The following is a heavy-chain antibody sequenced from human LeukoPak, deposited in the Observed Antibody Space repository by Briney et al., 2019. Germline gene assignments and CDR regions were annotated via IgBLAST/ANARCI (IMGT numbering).Heavy chain of an antibody. D-gene: IGHD5-18*01. Sequence: GGSLRLSCAASGFTVSSNYMSWVRQAPGKGLEWVSVIYSGGSTYYADSVKGRFTISRDNSKNTLYLQMNSLRAEDTAVYYCARDLAYSYGSSWGQGTLVTVSS. J-gene: IGHJ4*02. V-gene: IGHV3-53*01. CDR1: GFTVSSNY. CDR2: IYSGGST. CDR3: ARDLAYSYGSS.